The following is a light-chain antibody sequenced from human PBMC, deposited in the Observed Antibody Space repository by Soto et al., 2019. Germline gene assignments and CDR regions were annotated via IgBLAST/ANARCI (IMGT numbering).Light chain of an antibody. CDR3: QQYNSYSWT. J-gene: IGKJ1*01. CDR1: QSISSW. V-gene: IGKV1-5*03. CDR2: KAS. Sequence: DIHMTQSPSTLSASVGNRVTIPCRASQSISSWLAWYQQKPGKAPKLMIYKASSLERGVPSRFSGSGAGTEFTLTISSLQPDDFATYYCQQYNSYSWTFGQGTKVDI.